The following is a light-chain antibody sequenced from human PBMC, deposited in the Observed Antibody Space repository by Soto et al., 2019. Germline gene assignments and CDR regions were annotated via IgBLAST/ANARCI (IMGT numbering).Light chain of an antibody. CDR1: QGIGVY. Sequence: DIQMTQSPSSLSASLGDRVTITCRASQGIGVYLAWFQQKPGKVPRLLIYAAFALQSGVPSRFSGGGSGTDFTLTINSLQPEDVATYYCQKYNSAPPTFGGGTKVEIK. CDR3: QKYNSAPPT. CDR2: AAF. V-gene: IGKV1-27*01. J-gene: IGKJ4*01.